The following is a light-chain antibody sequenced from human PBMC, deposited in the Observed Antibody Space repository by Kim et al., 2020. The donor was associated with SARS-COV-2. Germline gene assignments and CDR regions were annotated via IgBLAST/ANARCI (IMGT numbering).Light chain of an antibody. J-gene: IGLJ2*01. CDR2: DND. CDR3: ATWDNSLNGLV. CDR1: NSNIGKNY. Sequence: GQKGTFSCSGSNSNIGKNYVSWYQQLPGTAPKLLIYDNDKRHSGIPDRFSGSKSGTSATLDITGLQTGDEADYYCATWDNSLNGLVFGGGTQLTVL. V-gene: IGLV1-51*01.